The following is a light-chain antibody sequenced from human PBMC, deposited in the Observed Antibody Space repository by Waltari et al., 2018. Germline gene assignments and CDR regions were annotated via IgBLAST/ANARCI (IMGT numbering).Light chain of an antibody. J-gene: IGKJ2*01. CDR1: ESVYSN. Sequence: EIVMTQSPATLSVSPGERATVSCRVSESVYSNLAWYQQKPGQAPRLLIYGSSIRAVGIPVRFSGSGSWTECTRSISNMQSEEFAVYYCQQYKNWPKYTFGQGTKLEI. V-gene: IGKV3-15*01. CDR3: QQYKNWPKYT. CDR2: GSS.